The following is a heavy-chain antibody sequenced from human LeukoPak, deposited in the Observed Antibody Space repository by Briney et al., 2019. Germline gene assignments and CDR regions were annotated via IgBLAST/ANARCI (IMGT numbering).Heavy chain of an antibody. V-gene: IGHV1-2*04. Sequence: ASVKVSCKASGYTFTSYGISWVRQAPGQGLEWMGWINPNSGGTNYAQKFQGWVTMTRDTSISTAYMELSRLRSDDTAVYYCARERGGYYGSGEEYYFDYWGQGTLVTVSS. CDR2: INPNSGGT. CDR1: GYTFTSYG. D-gene: IGHD3-10*01. CDR3: ARERGGYYGSGEEYYFDY. J-gene: IGHJ4*02.